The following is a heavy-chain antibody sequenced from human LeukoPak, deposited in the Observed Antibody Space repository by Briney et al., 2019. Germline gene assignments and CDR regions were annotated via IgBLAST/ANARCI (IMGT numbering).Heavy chain of an antibody. CDR3: ARDWAAVAAFDY. J-gene: IGHJ4*02. Sequence: GGSLRLSCAASGFTFSSYSMNWVRQAPGKGLEWVSSISSSSSYIYYADSVKGRFTISRGNAKNSLYLQMNSLRAEDSAVYYCARDWAAVAAFDYWGQGTLVSVSS. CDR2: ISSSSSYI. D-gene: IGHD6-13*01. CDR1: GFTFSSYS. V-gene: IGHV3-21*01.